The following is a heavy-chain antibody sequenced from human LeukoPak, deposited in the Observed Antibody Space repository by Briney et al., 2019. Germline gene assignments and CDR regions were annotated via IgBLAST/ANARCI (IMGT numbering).Heavy chain of an antibody. V-gene: IGHV4-4*07. CDR1: GGSISSYY. Sequence: SETLSLTCTVSGGSISSYYWSWIRQPAGKGLEWIGRIYTSGSTNYNPSLRSRVTMSVDTSKNQFSLKLSSVTAADTAVYYCARPYYCSSTSCYRGPMDVWGKGTTVTVSS. CDR3: ARPYYCSSTSCYRGPMDV. D-gene: IGHD2-2*02. J-gene: IGHJ6*03. CDR2: IYTSGST.